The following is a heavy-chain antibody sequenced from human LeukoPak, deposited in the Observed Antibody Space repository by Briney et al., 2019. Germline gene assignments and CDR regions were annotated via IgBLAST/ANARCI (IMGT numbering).Heavy chain of an antibody. D-gene: IGHD5-18*01. Sequence: SETLSLTCTVSDDSISDYYRGWIRQPPGKGLEWIGYFHNSGTSTYNPSLKSRVTISADTSKNQFSLKLNSLTTADTAVYYCAKDGPFVDTAMVIYYWGQGTLVTVSS. CDR2: FHNSGTS. CDR1: DDSISDYY. CDR3: AKDGPFVDTAMVIYY. V-gene: IGHV4-59*01. J-gene: IGHJ4*02.